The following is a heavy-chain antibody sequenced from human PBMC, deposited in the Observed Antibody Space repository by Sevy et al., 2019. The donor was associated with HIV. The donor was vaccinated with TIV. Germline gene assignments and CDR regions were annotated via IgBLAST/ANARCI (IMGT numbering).Heavy chain of an antibody. Sequence: GGSLRLSCAASGFIFSDYDMNWVRQAPGKGLEWISVISSRRSYIKDADSLKGRVTISRDNANNSLVLQLNSLRAEDTAVYYCAGAVDYYDIGGVHYWGQGALVTVSS. J-gene: IGHJ4*02. D-gene: IGHD3-22*01. V-gene: IGHV3-21*03. CDR2: ISSRRSYI. CDR1: GFIFSDYD. CDR3: AGAVDYYDIGGVHY.